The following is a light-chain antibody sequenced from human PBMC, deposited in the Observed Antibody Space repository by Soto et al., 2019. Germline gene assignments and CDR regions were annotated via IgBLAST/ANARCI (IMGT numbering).Light chain of an antibody. CDR3: LLSYNGAPAV. CDR2: DTT. V-gene: IGLV7-46*01. J-gene: IGLJ7*01. CDR1: IDTVTTSHW. Sequence: QAVVTQESSLTVSPGGTVTLTCDSSIDTVTTSHWPYWFQQKPGQAPKTLIYDTTNRHSWTPARFSGSSLGGKAALILSGAQPEDEAEYYCLLSYNGAPAVFGGGTQLTVL.